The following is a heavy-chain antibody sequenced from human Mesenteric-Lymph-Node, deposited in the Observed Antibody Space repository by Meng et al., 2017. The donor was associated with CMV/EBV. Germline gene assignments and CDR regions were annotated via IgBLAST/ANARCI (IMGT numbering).Heavy chain of an antibody. CDR1: VDSVSINDVA. V-gene: IGHV6-1*01. CDR2: TYYNSKWYK. CDR3: ARGAYRSLDY. Sequence: ASSVDSVSINDVAWNWIRQSPLRGLGWLGMTYYNSKWYKEYAVSVKSRITFHADTSQNQFSLQLNSVSPEDTAVYYCARGAYRSLDYWGQGTLVTVSS. D-gene: IGHD1-14*01. J-gene: IGHJ4*02.